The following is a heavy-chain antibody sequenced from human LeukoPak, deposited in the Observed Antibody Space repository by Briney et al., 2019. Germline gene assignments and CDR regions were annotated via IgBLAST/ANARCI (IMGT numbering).Heavy chain of an antibody. V-gene: IGHV3-21*01. CDR2: INSSSSYI. CDR3: ARDRWAAGKLIVTGANWFDP. Sequence: WGSLTLSCAASGFTFSSYSLNWVRQAPGKGLEWVSSINSSSSYIYYADSVKGRFTISRDNAKNSLYLQKNSLRAEDTAVYYCARDRWAAGKLIVTGANWFDPWGQGTLVTVSS. CDR1: GFTFSSYS. D-gene: IGHD6-13*01. J-gene: IGHJ5*02.